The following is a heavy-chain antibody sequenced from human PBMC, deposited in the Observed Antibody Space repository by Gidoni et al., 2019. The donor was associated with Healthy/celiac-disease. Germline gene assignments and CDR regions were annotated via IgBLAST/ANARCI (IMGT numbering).Heavy chain of an antibody. CDR2: IYHRGST. CDR1: GGSIRSSNW. CDR3: ARVPSGDYGPEYFQH. Sequence: QVQLQESGPGLVKPSGTLSLTCAVSGGSIRSSNWWSWVRQPPGKGLEWIGEIYHRGSTNYNPSLKSRVTISVDKSKNQFSLKLSSVTAADTAVYYCARVPSGDYGPEYFQHWGQGTLVTVSS. D-gene: IGHD4-17*01. V-gene: IGHV4-4*02. J-gene: IGHJ1*01.